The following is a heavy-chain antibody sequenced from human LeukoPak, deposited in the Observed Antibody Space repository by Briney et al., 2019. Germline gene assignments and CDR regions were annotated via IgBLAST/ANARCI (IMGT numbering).Heavy chain of an antibody. D-gene: IGHD1-1*01. J-gene: IGHJ4*02. CDR1: GFTFSSYG. V-gene: IGHV3-30*02. CDR3: AKEKQLEPFDC. CDR2: MQYDGSDI. Sequence: TGGSLRLSCAASGFTFSSYGMHWVRQAPGKGLEWVAFMQYDGSDIYYADSVKGRFTISRDNSKNTLYLQMSSLRVADTAVYYCAKEKQLEPFDCWGQGTLVTVSS.